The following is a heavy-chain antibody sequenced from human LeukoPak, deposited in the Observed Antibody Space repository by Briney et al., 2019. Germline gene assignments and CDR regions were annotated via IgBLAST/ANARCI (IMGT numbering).Heavy chain of an antibody. Sequence: SVKVSCKASGGTFSSYAISWVRQAPGQGLEWMGGIIPIFGTANYAQKFQGRVTITADESTSTAYMELSSLRSEDTAVYYCAREYPNLHGVDYWGREPWSPSPQ. J-gene: IGHJ4*02. D-gene: IGHD1-14*01. CDR1: GGTFSSYA. V-gene: IGHV1-69*13. CDR2: IIPIFGTA. CDR3: AREYPNLHGVDY.